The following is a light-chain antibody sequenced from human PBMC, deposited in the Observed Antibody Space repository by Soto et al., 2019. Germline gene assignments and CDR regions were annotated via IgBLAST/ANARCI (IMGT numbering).Light chain of an antibody. CDR1: GSDIATFNY. CDR3: NSYSSTSFYV. CDR2: QVT. J-gene: IGLJ1*01. V-gene: IGLV2-14*01. Sequence: LAQPASMSGSPGQSITISCTGSGSDIATFNYVSWYQQYPGKAPKLLIYQVTSRASGVSHRFSGSKSGNTAALTISGLQPEDEAEYYCNSYSSTSFYVFGTGTKVTVL.